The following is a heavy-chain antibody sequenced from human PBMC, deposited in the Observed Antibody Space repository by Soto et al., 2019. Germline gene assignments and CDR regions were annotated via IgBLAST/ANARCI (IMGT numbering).Heavy chain of an antibody. D-gene: IGHD3-22*01. CDR1: GYTFTSYY. CDR3: ARDLSYYDSSGYYYNDY. V-gene: IGHV1-46*01. J-gene: IGHJ4*02. CDR2: INPSGGST. Sequence: ASVKVSCKASGYTFTSYYMHWVRQAPGQGLEWMGIINPSGGSTSYAQKFRGRVTMTRDTSTSTVYMELSSLRSEDTAVYYCARDLSYYDSSGYYYNDYWGQRTLVTSPQ.